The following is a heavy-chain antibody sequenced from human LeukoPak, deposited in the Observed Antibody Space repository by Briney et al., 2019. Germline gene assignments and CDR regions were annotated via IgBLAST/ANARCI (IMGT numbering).Heavy chain of an antibody. Sequence: GESLKISCKGSGYSFTSYWIGWVRQMPGKGLEWMGIIYPSDSDTRYSPSFQGQVTISADKSISTAYLQWSSLKASDTAMYYCARQRRNGGIAASNDAFDVWGQGTMVTVSS. J-gene: IGHJ3*01. CDR2: IYPSDSDT. V-gene: IGHV5-51*01. D-gene: IGHD6-13*01. CDR3: ARQRRNGGIAASNDAFDV. CDR1: GYSFTSYW.